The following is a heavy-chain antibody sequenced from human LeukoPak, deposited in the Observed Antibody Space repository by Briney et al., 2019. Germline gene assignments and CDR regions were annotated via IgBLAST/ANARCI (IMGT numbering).Heavy chain of an antibody. CDR1: GFILSNHW. J-gene: IGHJ6*02. V-gene: IGHV3-7*03. CDR2: MNKDGGER. Sequence: GSSLRLSCAASGFILSNHWMTWVRQAPGKGPEWVANMNKDGGERYYVDSVKGRFTISRDTAKNLLYLQMNGLRAEDTALYYCARNNDMEVWGQGTTVIVSS. CDR3: ARNNDMEV. D-gene: IGHD1/OR15-1a*01.